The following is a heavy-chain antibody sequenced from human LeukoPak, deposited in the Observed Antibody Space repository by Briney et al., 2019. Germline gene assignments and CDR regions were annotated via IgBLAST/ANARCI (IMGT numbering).Heavy chain of an antibody. J-gene: IGHJ4*02. V-gene: IGHV4-59*08. CDR3: ARHGDYGDPFDY. D-gene: IGHD4-17*01. Sequence: SETLSLTCTVSGVSISRYYWSWIRQPPGKGLEWIGYIYYSGSTNYNPSLKSRVTISVDTSKNQFSLKLSSVTAADTAVYYCARHGDYGDPFDYWGQGTLVTVSS. CDR1: GVSISRYY. CDR2: IYYSGST.